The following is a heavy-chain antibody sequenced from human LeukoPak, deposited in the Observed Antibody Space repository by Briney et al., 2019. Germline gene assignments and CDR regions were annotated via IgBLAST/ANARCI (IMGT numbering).Heavy chain of an antibody. D-gene: IGHD6-19*01. Sequence: PGGSLRLSCAASGFTFSSYGMHWVRQAPGKGLEWVAVISYDGSNKYYADSVKGRFTISRDNSKNTLYLQMNSLRAEDTAVYYCAKEGIAVAGMDDYYFDYWGQGTLVTVSS. CDR2: ISYDGSNK. CDR1: GFTFSSYG. CDR3: AKEGIAVAGMDDYYFDY. J-gene: IGHJ4*02. V-gene: IGHV3-30*18.